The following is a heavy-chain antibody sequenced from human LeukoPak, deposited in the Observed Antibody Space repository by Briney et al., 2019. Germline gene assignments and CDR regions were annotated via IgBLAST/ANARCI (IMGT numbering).Heavy chain of an antibody. CDR3: ASALSIFGEIDP. CDR1: GGSVSSDY. D-gene: IGHD3-10*01. Sequence: SETLSLTCTVSGGSVSSDYWSWIRQPPGKALEWIGHIHYSGRTSYNPSLNTRVTISRDTSKNQFSLNLRSVTAADTAVYYCASALSIFGEIDPWGQGTLVTVSS. V-gene: IGHV4-59*08. CDR2: IHYSGRT. J-gene: IGHJ5*02.